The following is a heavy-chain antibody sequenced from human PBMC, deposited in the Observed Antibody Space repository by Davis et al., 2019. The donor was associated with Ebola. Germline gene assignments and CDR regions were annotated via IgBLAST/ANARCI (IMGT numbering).Heavy chain of an antibody. J-gene: IGHJ3*02. D-gene: IGHD2-15*01. CDR2: ISGTSSYI. CDR3: AKSFTLHFDI. V-gene: IGHV3-11*03. Sequence: GGSLRLSCAGSGFTFSDHYMSWIRQAPGKGLEWVSYISGTSSYIFYADSVRGRFTISRDNAKNSLYLQMNSLRAEDTAVYYCAKSFTLHFDIWGQGTMVTVSS. CDR1: GFTFSDHY.